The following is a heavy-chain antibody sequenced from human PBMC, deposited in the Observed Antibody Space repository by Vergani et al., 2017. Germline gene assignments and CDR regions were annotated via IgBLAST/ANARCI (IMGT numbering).Heavy chain of an antibody. V-gene: IGHV4-30-2*01. D-gene: IGHD3-16*01. Sequence: QLQLQESGSGLVKPSQILSLTCAVSGGSISSGGYSWSWIRQPPGKGLEWIGYIYHSGSTYYNPSLKSRVTISVDRSKNQFSLKLSSVTAAVTAVYYCARKSRMGEFDYWGQGTLVTVSS. CDR2: IYHSGST. J-gene: IGHJ4*02. CDR1: GGSISSGGYS. CDR3: ARKSRMGEFDY.